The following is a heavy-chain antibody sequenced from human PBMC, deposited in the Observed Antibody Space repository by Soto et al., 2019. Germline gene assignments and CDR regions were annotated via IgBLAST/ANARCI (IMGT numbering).Heavy chain of an antibody. Sequence: ESGGGLVKPGGSLRLSCATSGINFSDHFMAWIRLSPGKGLEWIAYISGSGTTIYYADSVRGRFTISRDNANDSLYLQMHSLRAEDTAVYYCARDGRYKTPYDGFDTWGQGTMVTVSS. CDR3: ARDGRYKTPYDGFDT. CDR1: GINFSDHF. J-gene: IGHJ3*02. CDR2: ISGSGTTI. D-gene: IGHD1-26*01. V-gene: IGHV3-11*01.